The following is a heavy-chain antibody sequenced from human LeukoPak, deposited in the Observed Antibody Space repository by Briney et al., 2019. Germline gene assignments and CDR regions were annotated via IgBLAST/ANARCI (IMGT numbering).Heavy chain of an antibody. CDR3: ARGRPLRRWLQFSSTYFDY. J-gene: IGHJ4*02. D-gene: IGHD5-24*01. CDR2: IYYSGST. V-gene: IGHV4-39*07. Sequence: KSSETLSLTCTVSGGSISSNSYYWGWIRQPPGKGLEWFGGIYYSGSTYYNPSLKSRVTISVDTSKNQFSLKLSSVTAADTAVYYCARGRPLRRWLQFSSTYFDYWGQGTLVTVSS. CDR1: GGSISSNSYY.